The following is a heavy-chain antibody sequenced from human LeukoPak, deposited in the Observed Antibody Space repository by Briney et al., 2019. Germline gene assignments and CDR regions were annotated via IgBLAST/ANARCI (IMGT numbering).Heavy chain of an antibody. Sequence: GGSLRLSCAASGFTFSSYAMHWVRQAPGKGLEWVAVISYDGSNKYYADSVKGRFTISRDNSKNTLYLQMNSLRAEDTAVYYCASINSRWPPDAFDIWGQGTMVTVSS. CDR2: ISYDGSNK. V-gene: IGHV3-30-3*01. J-gene: IGHJ3*02. CDR1: GFTFSSYA. CDR3: ASINSRWPPDAFDI. D-gene: IGHD6-13*01.